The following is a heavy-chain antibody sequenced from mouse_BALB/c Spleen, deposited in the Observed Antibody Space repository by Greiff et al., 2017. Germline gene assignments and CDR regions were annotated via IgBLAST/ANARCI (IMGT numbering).Heavy chain of an antibody. CDR3: ARNDGPSYWYFDV. J-gene: IGHJ1*01. CDR2: IWSGGST. CDR1: GFSLTSYG. D-gene: IGHD2-3*01. V-gene: IGHV2-2*02. Sequence: VQLVESGPGLVQPSQSLSITCTVSGFSLTSYGVHWVRQSPGKGLEWLGVIWSGGSTDYNAAFISRLSISKDNSKSQVFFKMNSLQANDTAIYYCARNDGPSYWYFDVWGAGTTVTVSS.